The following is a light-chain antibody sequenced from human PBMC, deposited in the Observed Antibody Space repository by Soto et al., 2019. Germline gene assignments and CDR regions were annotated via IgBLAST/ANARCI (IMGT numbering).Light chain of an antibody. CDR1: SSDVGSYYS. J-gene: IGLJ2*01. V-gene: IGLV2-23*01. CDR2: EGS. Sequence: QSVLTQPASVSGSPGQSITISCTGTSSDVGSYYSVSWYQQHPGKAPKLMIYEGSKRPSGVSNRFSGSKSGNTASLIISGLQAEDEADYYCCSYAGSGTWVFGGGTKVTVL. CDR3: CSYAGSGTWV.